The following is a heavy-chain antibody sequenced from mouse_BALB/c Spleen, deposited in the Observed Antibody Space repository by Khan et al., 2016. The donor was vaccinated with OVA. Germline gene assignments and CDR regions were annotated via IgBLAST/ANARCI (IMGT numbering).Heavy chain of an antibody. V-gene: IGHV2-9*02. D-gene: IGHD3-3*01. CDR3: ARSKYLARY. CDR2: IWAGGST. CDR1: GYSLTRYG. Sequence: QVQLKESGPGLVAPSQSLSLTCTVYGYSLTRYGVHWVRQPPGKGLEWLGLIWAGGSTNYNWALMSRLSISIDNSKSLVFLIMNSLQTDDTAVYYCARSKYLARYWGQGTTLTVSS. J-gene: IGHJ2*01.